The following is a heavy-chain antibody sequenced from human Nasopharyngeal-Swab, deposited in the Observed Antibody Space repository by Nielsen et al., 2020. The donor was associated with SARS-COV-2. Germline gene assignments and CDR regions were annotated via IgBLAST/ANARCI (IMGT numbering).Heavy chain of an antibody. Sequence: SVKVSCKASGGTFRSQGISWVRQAPGQGLEWMGRIIPMRGTANYAQKFQGRVTITADKSTSTVYMDLSSLRSEDTAVYYCARGPDPALKFDPWGQGTLVAVSS. D-gene: IGHD5-18*01. CDR3: ARGPDPALKFDP. CDR2: IIPMRGTA. J-gene: IGHJ5*02. CDR1: GGTFRSQG. V-gene: IGHV1-69*04.